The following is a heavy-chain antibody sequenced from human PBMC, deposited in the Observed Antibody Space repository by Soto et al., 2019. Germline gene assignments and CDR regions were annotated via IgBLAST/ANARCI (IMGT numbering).Heavy chain of an antibody. CDR2: IYHTGST. J-gene: IGHJ4*02. CDR3: ARSSIVPRLLMYPFDY. CDR1: GDSISNYY. Sequence: LSLTCTVSGDSISNYYWSWIRQPPGKGLEWIGYIYHTGSTNYNSSLKSRVTISVDTSKNQFSLKLSSVTAADTAVYYCARSSIVPRLLMYPFDYWGQGTLVTVSS. V-gene: IGHV4-59*08. D-gene: IGHD2-8*01.